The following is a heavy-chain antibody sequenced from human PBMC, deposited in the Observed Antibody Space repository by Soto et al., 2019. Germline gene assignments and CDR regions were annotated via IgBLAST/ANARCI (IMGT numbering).Heavy chain of an antibody. CDR2: ISSSSSYI. Sequence: PGGSLRLAXAASGFTFSSYSMNWVRQAPGKGLEWVSSISSSSSYIYYADSVKGRFTISRDNAKNSLYLQMNSLRAEDTAVYYCARDEGGIAAAGLDYWGQGTLVTVSS. CDR1: GFTFSSYS. CDR3: ARDEGGIAAAGLDY. D-gene: IGHD6-13*01. J-gene: IGHJ4*02. V-gene: IGHV3-21*01.